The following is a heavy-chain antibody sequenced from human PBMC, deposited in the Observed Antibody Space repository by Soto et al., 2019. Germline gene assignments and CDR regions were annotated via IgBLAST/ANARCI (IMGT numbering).Heavy chain of an antibody. V-gene: IGHV4-34*01. CDR2: INHSGST. J-gene: IGHJ4*02. Sequence: ETLSLTCAVYGGSFSGYYWSWIRQPPGKGLEWIGEINHSGSTNYNPSLRSRVTISIDTSNKHLSLHLSSVTAADTAVYYCARQKVSRFYGEVDFFDYWGLGTLVTVSS. CDR3: ARQKVSRFYGEVDFFDY. D-gene: IGHD4-17*01. CDR1: GGSFSGYY.